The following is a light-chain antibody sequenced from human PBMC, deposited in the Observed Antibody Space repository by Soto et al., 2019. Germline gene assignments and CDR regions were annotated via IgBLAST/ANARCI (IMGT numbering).Light chain of an antibody. Sequence: QSALTQPPSVSGTPGQWITISCSGSSSDIGTNYVYWYQQLPGAAPKLLIYRNNQRPSGVPDRFSGSKSGTSASLAIGGLRSEDEAEYHCAGWDDSLSGFYVFGTGTKVTVL. CDR2: RNN. V-gene: IGLV1-47*01. CDR1: SSDIGTNY. J-gene: IGLJ1*01. CDR3: AGWDDSLSGFYV.